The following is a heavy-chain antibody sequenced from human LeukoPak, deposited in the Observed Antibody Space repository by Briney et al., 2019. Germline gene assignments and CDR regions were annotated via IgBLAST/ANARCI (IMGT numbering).Heavy chain of an antibody. J-gene: IGHJ4*02. CDR1: GFTFSSYA. D-gene: IGHD3-22*01. V-gene: IGHV3-23*01. CDR2: ISGSGGST. Sequence: GGSLRLSCAASGFTFSSYAMSWVRQAPGKGLEWVSAISGSGGSTYYADSVKGRFTISRDNSKNTLYLQMNSLRAEDTAVYYCAKGFYPTYDSSLHLFDYWGQGTLVTVSS. CDR3: AKGFYPTYDSSLHLFDY.